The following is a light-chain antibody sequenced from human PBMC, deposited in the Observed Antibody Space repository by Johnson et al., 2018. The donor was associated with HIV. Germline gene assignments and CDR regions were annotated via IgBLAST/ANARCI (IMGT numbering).Light chain of an antibody. CDR3: GTWDRSLSAGGG. CDR2: DNN. V-gene: IGLV1-51*01. J-gene: IGLJ1*01. Sequence: QSVLTQPPSVSAAPGQKVTISCSGSSSNIGNNYVSWYQQLPGTAPKLLIYDNNKRPSGIPDRFSGSKSGTSATLGITGLQTGDEAAYYCGTWDRSLSAGGGFGTGIKVTVL. CDR1: SSNIGNNY.